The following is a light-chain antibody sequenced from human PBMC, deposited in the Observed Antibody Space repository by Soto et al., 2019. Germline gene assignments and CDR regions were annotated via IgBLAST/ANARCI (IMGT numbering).Light chain of an antibody. Sequence: QSVLTRPPSASGTPGQRVTISCSTSSSNLGDNTVNWYQHVPGTAPKLLIYSYDQRPSGVPDRFSGSRSGTSASLAISGLQSEEEADYYCAAWDATLAGYVFGTGTKVTVL. V-gene: IGLV1-44*01. CDR1: SSNLGDNT. J-gene: IGLJ1*01. CDR3: AAWDATLAGYV. CDR2: SYD.